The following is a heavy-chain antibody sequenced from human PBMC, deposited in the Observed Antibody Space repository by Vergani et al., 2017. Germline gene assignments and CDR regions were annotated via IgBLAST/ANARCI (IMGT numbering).Heavy chain of an antibody. J-gene: IGHJ3*02. V-gene: IGHV1-18*01. CDR3: ARDISSGWEGADDAFDI. D-gene: IGHD6-19*01. CDR1: GYTFTSYG. Sequence: QVQLVQSGAEVKTPGASVKVSCKASGYTFTSYGISWVRQAPGQGLEWMGWISAYNGNTNYAQKLQGRVTMTTDTSTSTAYMELRSLRSDDTAVYYCARDISSGWEGADDAFDIWGQGTMVTVSS. CDR2: ISAYNGNT.